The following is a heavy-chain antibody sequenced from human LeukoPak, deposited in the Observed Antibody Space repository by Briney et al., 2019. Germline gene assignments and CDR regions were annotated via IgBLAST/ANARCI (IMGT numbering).Heavy chain of an antibody. V-gene: IGHV4-61*01. J-gene: IGHJ3*02. CDR2: IYYSGST. CDR3: AGETAASDAFDI. Sequence: SETLSLTCTVSGGSVSSGSFYWSWIRQPPGKGLEWIGYIYYSGSTNYNPSLKSRVTISVDTSKNQFSLKVTSVTAAATAVYNCAGETAASDAFDIWGQGTMVTVSS. CDR1: GGSVSSGSFY. D-gene: IGHD2-21*02.